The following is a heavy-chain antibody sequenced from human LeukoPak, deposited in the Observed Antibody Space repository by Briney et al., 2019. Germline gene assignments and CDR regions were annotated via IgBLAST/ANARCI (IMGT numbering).Heavy chain of an antibody. CDR1: GGSISSSSYY. J-gene: IGHJ4*02. CDR3: ARDYSGSPRGS. Sequence: SETLSLTCTVSGGSISSSSYYWGWIRQPPGKGLEWIGSIYYSGSTYYNPSLKSRVTISVDTSKNQFSLKLSSVSAADTAVYYCARDYSGSPRGSWGQGTLVTVSS. D-gene: IGHD2-15*01. V-gene: IGHV4-39*02. CDR2: IYYSGST.